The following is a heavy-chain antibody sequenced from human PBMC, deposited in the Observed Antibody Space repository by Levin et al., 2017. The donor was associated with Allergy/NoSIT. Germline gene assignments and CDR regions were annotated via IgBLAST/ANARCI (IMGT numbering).Heavy chain of an antibody. J-gene: IGHJ4*02. CDR1: GDSISKYY. D-gene: IGHD2-21*02. V-gene: IGHV4-4*07. CDR3: AREHKDYDGDGYYYGC. CDR2: IYTSGST. Sequence: LSLTCTVSGDSISKYYWSWIRQPAGKGLEWIGRIYTSGSTDYNPSLQSRVTMSVDTSENRFSLRLTSVTAADTAVYYCAREHKDYDGDGYYYGCWGQGTLVTVSS.